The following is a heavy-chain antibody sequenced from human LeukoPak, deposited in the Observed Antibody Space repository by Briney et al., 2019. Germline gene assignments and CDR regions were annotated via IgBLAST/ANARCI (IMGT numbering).Heavy chain of an antibody. CDR2: INSDGSST. Sequence: GGSLRLSCAASGFTFSSYWMHWVRQAPGKGLVWVSRINSDGSSTSYADSVKGRFTISRDNAQNSLYLQMNSLRAEDTAVYYCARDPGGVAAAHDAFDIWGQGTMVTVSS. D-gene: IGHD2-15*01. CDR1: GFTFSSYW. J-gene: IGHJ3*02. V-gene: IGHV3-74*01. CDR3: ARDPGGVAAAHDAFDI.